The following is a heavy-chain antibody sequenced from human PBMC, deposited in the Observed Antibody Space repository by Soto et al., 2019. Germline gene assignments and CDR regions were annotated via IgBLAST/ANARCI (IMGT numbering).Heavy chain of an antibody. V-gene: IGHV1-8*01. CDR2: MNPNSGNT. D-gene: IGHD2-2*01. Sequence: GASVKVSCKASGYTFTSYDINWGRQATGQGLEWMGWMNPNSGNTGYAQKFQGRVTMTRNTSISTAYMELSSLRSEDTAVYYCARGPHLIVLVPAAFFSFDYWGQGTLVTVSS. J-gene: IGHJ4*02. CDR1: GYTFTSYD. CDR3: ARGPHLIVLVPAAFFSFDY.